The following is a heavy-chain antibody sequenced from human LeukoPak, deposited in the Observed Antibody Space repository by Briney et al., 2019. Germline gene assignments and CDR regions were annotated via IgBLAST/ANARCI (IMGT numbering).Heavy chain of an antibody. CDR2: ISYDGSHK. CDR3: ARRSAAKDAFDF. J-gene: IGHJ3*01. V-gene: IGHV3-30*03. CDR1: GFTINNYV. D-gene: IGHD6-25*01. Sequence: GGSLRLSCAASGFTINNYVMTWVRQAPGKGLEWVAVISYDGSHKFYADSVKGRFTISRDNSKNTLYLQMNSLRAEDTAVYYCARRSAAKDAFDFWGQGTMVTVSS.